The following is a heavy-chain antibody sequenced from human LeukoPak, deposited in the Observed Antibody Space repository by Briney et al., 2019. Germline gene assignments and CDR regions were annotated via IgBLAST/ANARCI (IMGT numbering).Heavy chain of an antibody. J-gene: IGHJ6*03. CDR3: ARHLTVSGYYYYMDV. V-gene: IGHV4-39*01. D-gene: IGHD4-11*01. Sequence: PSETLSPTCTVSGGSISSSSYYCGWIRQPPGKGLEWIGSIYYSGSTYYNPSLKSRVTISVDTSKNQFSLKLSSVTAADTAVYYCARHLTVSGYYYYMDVWGKGTTVTVSS. CDR1: GGSISSSSYY. CDR2: IYYSGST.